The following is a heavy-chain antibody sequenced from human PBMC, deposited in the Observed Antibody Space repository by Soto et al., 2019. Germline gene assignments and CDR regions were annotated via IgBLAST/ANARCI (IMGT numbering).Heavy chain of an antibody. V-gene: IGHV3-23*01. Sequence: EVQLLESGGGLVQPGGSLRLSCAASGFAFSGYVMSWVRQAPGKGLEWVSSISDGGGSTHYADSVKGRFTISRNNSKNTLYLQMNSLRAEDAAVYYCAKDRGYGGDFDYWGQGTLVTVSS. CDR1: GFAFSGYV. CDR2: ISDGGGST. CDR3: AKDRGYGGDFDY. J-gene: IGHJ4*02. D-gene: IGHD5-12*01.